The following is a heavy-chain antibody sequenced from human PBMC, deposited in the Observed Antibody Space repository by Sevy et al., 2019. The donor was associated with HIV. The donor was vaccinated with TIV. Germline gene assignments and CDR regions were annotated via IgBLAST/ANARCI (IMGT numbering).Heavy chain of an antibody. V-gene: IGHV3-21*01. CDR2: ISSSSSYI. Sequence: GGSLRLSCAASGFTFSSYSMNWVRQAPGKGLEWVSSISSSSSYIYYTDSVKGRFTISRDNAKNSLCLQMNSLRAEDTAVYYCAREGIAARLNYYYGMDVWGQGTTVTVSS. J-gene: IGHJ6*02. CDR3: AREGIAARLNYYYGMDV. D-gene: IGHD6-6*01. CDR1: GFTFSSYS.